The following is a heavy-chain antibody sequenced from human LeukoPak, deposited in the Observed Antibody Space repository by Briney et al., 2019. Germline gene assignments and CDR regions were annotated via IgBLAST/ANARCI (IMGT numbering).Heavy chain of an antibody. Sequence: ASVKVSCKASGYTFTSYAMHWVRQAPGQRLEWMGWINAGNGKTKYPQKFQGRVTITRDTSASTAYMELSSLRSEDTAVYYCARLLKVRGAGSAFDIWGQGTMVTVSS. CDR1: GYTFTSYA. D-gene: IGHD3-10*01. J-gene: IGHJ3*02. V-gene: IGHV1-3*01. CDR3: ARLLKVRGAGSAFDI. CDR2: INAGNGKT.